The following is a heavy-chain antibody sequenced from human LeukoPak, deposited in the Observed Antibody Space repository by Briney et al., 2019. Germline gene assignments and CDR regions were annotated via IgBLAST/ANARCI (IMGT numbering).Heavy chain of an antibody. CDR1: GYSISSGYY. CDR2: IYHSGST. Sequence: KASETLSLTCTVSGYSISSGYYWGWIRQPPGKGLERIGSIYHSGSTYYNPSLSRRVTISVDSSKNQFSLKLSSVTAADTAVYYCAREEDSGYAFFDYWGQGTMVTVSS. J-gene: IGHJ4*02. CDR3: AREEDSGYAFFDY. D-gene: IGHD5-12*01. V-gene: IGHV4-38-2*02.